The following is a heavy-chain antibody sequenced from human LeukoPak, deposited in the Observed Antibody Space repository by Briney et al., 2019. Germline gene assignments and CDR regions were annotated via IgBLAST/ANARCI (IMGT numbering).Heavy chain of an antibody. J-gene: IGHJ3*02. CDR3: ARLPGSYYPLDAFDI. Sequence: SETLSLTCAVSGGSISSGGYSWSWIRQPPGKGLEWIGYIYHSGSTYYNPSLKSRVTISVDTSKNQFSLKLSSVTAADTAVYYCARLPGSYYPLDAFDIWGQGTMVTVSS. CDR1: GGSISSGGYS. V-gene: IGHV4-30-2*01. CDR2: IYHSGST. D-gene: IGHD1-26*01.